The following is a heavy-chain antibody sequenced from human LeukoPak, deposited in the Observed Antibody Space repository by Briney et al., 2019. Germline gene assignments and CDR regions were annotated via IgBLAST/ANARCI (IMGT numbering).Heavy chain of an antibody. CDR1: GFTFSSYA. J-gene: IGHJ4*02. Sequence: GGSLRLPCAASGFTFSSYAMSWVRQAPGKGLEWVSAISGSGGSTYYADSVKGRFTISRDNSKNTLYLQMNSLRAEDPAVYYCAKDSYSSGWLFDYWGQGTLVTVYS. CDR2: ISGSGGST. D-gene: IGHD6-19*01. V-gene: IGHV3-23*01. CDR3: AKDSYSSGWLFDY.